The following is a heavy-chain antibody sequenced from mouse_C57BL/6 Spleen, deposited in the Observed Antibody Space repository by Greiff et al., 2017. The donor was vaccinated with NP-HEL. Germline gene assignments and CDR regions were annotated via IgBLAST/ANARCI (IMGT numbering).Heavy chain of an antibody. J-gene: IGHJ1*03. CDR3: ARRSGIYYYGSSWYFDV. V-gene: IGHV1-42*01. Sequence: DVKLQESGPELVKPGASVKISCKASGYSFTGYYMNWVKQSPEKSLEWIGEINPSTGGTTYNQKFKAKATLTVDKSSSTAYMQLKSLTSEDSAVYYCARRSGIYYYGSSWYFDVWGTGTTVTVSS. D-gene: IGHD1-1*01. CDR1: GYSFTGYY. CDR2: INPSTGGT.